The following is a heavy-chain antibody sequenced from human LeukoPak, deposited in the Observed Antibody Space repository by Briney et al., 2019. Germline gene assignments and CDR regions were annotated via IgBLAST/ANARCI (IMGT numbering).Heavy chain of an antibody. CDR2: IGTAGDT. D-gene: IGHD1-1*01. V-gene: IGHV3-13*01. CDR1: GFTFSDYD. CDR3: ARVAKERVGGVYYFDY. J-gene: IGHJ4*02. Sequence: GGSLRLSCAASGFTFSDYDMHWVRQATGKGLELVSAIGTAGDTYYTGSVKGRFTISRENAKNSLYLQMNSLRAGDTAVYYCARVAKERVGGVYYFDYWGQGTLVTVSS.